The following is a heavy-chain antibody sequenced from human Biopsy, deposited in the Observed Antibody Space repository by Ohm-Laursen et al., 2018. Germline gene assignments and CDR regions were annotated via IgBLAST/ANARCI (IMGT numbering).Heavy chain of an antibody. D-gene: IGHD3-9*01. J-gene: IGHJ1*01. V-gene: IGHV1-69*06. CDR1: GGTFSNYG. Sequence: SVKVSCKAPGGTFSNYGVNWVRQAPGQGLEWLGGNIPILGTGSYAQKFQDRVTVAADTSTSTATMELRSLRSDDTAVYYCATKLTGYFHHWGQGTLVIVSS. CDR2: NIPILGTG. CDR3: ATKLTGYFHH.